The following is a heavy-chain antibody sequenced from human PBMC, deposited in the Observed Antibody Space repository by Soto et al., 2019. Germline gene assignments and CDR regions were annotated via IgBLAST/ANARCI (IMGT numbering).Heavy chain of an antibody. CDR3: ARDGGVLMVYAAVDY. D-gene: IGHD2-8*01. J-gene: IGHJ4*02. V-gene: IGHV1-18*01. Sequence: QVQLVQSGAEVKKPGASVKVSCKASGYAFTNYGFSWVRQAPGQGLEWMGWISPYNGNTDYAQKLQGRVTMTTDTSTNTAYMELRSLRSDDTAVYYCARDGGVLMVYAAVDYWGQGTLVTVSS. CDR2: ISPYNGNT. CDR1: GYAFTNYG.